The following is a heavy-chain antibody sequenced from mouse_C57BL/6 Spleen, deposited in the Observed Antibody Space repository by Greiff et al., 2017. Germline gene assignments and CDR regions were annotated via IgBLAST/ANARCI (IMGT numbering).Heavy chain of an antibody. Sequence: VQLQQSGPELVKPGASVKISCKASGYAFSSSWMNWVKQRPGKGLEWIGRIYPGDGDTNYNGKFKGKATLTADKSSSTAYMQLSSLTSEDSAVYFCARGFTTVVAPYWYFDVWGTGTTVTVSS. D-gene: IGHD1-1*01. V-gene: IGHV1-82*01. CDR3: ARGFTTVVAPYWYFDV. CDR2: IYPGDGDT. J-gene: IGHJ1*03. CDR1: GYAFSSSW.